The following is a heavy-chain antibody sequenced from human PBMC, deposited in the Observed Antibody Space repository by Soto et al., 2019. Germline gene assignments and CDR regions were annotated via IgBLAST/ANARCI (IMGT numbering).Heavy chain of an antibody. CDR3: AGFYMFPFDGLSPRASYFTP. CDR1: GYSFGSEW. CDR2: IFPGDADT. V-gene: IGHV5-51*01. D-gene: IGHD3-10*02. Sequence: PGESLKISCKASGYSFGSEWIGWVRQMPGKGLEWMGIIFPGDADTRYSPSLEGQVTISADISLTTAYLEWSSLKASDTATYYCAGFYMFPFDGLSPRASYFTPWGQGPRVPVP. J-gene: IGHJ5*02.